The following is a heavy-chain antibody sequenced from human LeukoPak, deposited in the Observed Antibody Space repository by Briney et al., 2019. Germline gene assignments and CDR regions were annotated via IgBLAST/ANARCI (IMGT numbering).Heavy chain of an antibody. Sequence: GASVKVSCKASGYTFTSYAISWVRQAPGQGLEWMGWISAYNGNTNYAQKLQGRVTMTTDTSTTTAYMDLRSLRSDDTAVYYCARSSGGGVKSYWGQGTQVTVSS. D-gene: IGHD2-21*01. J-gene: IGHJ4*02. CDR1: GYTFTSYA. CDR2: ISAYNGNT. CDR3: ARSSGGGVKSY. V-gene: IGHV1-18*01.